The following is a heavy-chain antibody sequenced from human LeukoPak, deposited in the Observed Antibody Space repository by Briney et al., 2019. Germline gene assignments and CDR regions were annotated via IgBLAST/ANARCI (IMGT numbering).Heavy chain of an antibody. V-gene: IGHV3-74*01. CDR2: INTDGSRT. D-gene: IGHD2-15*01. Sequence: PGGSLRLSCAASGFTFSSSWMHWARQAPGKGLVWVSRINTDGSRTDHADSVKGRFTNSRDNAKDTLYLQMSSLRAEDTAVYYCVRGFGGRTDSWGQGTEVTVST. CDR1: GFTFSSSW. J-gene: IGHJ5*01. CDR3: VRGFGGRTDS.